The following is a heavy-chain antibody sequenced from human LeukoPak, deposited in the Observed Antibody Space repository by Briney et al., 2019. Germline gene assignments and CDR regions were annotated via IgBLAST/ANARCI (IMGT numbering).Heavy chain of an antibody. J-gene: IGHJ4*02. CDR2: IRAGGDNT. CDR3: AKGMVRGVILKGFDY. CDR1: GFTFSSYG. D-gene: IGHD3-10*01. V-gene: IGHV3-23*01. Sequence: GGSLRHSCAASGFTFSSYGMSWVRQAPGKGLEWVSGIRAGGDNTYYADSVKGRFTISRDNSKNTLYLQMNSLRAEDTAVYYCAKGMVRGVILKGFDYWGQGTLVTVSS.